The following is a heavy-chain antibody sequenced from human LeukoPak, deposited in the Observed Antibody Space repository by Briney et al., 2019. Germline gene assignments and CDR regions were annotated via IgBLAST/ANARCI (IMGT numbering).Heavy chain of an antibody. CDR1: GITLSSYA. D-gene: IGHD3-10*01. V-gene: IGHV4-39*01. CDR3: ARGKYGSGKLFDY. Sequence: GSLRLSCAASGITLSSYAMSWVRQPPGKGLEWIGSIYYSGSTYYNPSLKSRVTISVDTSKNQFSLKLSSVTAADTAVYYCARGKYGSGKLFDYWGQGTLVTVSS. J-gene: IGHJ4*02. CDR2: IYYSGST.